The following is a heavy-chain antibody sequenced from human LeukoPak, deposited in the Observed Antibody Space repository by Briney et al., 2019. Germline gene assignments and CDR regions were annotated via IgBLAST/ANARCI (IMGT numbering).Heavy chain of an antibody. CDR3: ARGLQNYYYGSGSYYTRDYFDY. Sequence: GGPLRLSCAASGFTFSSYSMNWVRQAPGKGLEWVSSISSSSSYIYYADSVKGRFTISRDNAKNSLYPQMNSLRAEDTAVYYCARGLQNYYYGSGSYYTRDYFDYWGQGTLVTVSS. D-gene: IGHD3-10*01. J-gene: IGHJ4*02. CDR2: ISSSSSYI. CDR1: GFTFSSYS. V-gene: IGHV3-21*01.